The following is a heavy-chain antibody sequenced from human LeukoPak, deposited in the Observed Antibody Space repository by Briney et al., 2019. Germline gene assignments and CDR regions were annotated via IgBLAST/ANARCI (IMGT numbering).Heavy chain of an antibody. CDR1: GGSISSGSYY. J-gene: IGHJ4*02. CDR3: ARVTTGGYYNC. D-gene: IGHD3-22*01. CDR2: IYTSGST. V-gene: IGHV4-61*02. Sequence: SETLSLTCTVSGGSISSGSYYWSWIRQPAGKGLEWIGRIYTSGSTNYNPSLKSRVTISVDTSKNEFSLKLSSVTAADTAVYYCARVTTGGYYNCWGQGTLVTVSS.